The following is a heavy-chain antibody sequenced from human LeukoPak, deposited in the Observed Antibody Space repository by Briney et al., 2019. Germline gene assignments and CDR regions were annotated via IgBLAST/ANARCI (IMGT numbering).Heavy chain of an antibody. D-gene: IGHD1-26*01. Sequence: GRSLRLSCAASGFTFSSYGMHWVRQAPGKGLEWVAVISYDGSNKYYADSVKGRFTISRDNSKNTLYLQMNSLRAEDTAVYYCAKFEGATTPPAFDYWGQGTLVTVSS. CDR3: AKFEGATTPPAFDY. CDR2: ISYDGSNK. J-gene: IGHJ4*02. V-gene: IGHV3-30*18. CDR1: GFTFSSYG.